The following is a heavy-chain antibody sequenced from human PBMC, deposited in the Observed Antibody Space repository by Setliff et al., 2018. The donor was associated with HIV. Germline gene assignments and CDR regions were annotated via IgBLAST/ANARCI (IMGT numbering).Heavy chain of an antibody. V-gene: IGHV3-20*04. J-gene: IGHJ4*02. Sequence: PGGSLRLSCAASGFTFDDYGMSWVRQAPGKGLEWVSGINWNGGSTGYADSVRGRFTISRDNAKNYLYLQMNSLRAEDTAVYYCARDVSWRVRTYIDYWGQGALVTVSS. D-gene: IGHD3-3*01. CDR2: INWNGGST. CDR3: ARDVSWRVRTYIDY. CDR1: GFTFDDYG.